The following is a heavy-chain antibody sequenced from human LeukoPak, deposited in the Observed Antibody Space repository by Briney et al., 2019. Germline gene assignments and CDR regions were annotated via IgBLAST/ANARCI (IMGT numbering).Heavy chain of an antibody. Sequence: GESLKISCKGSGYSFTSYWIVWVRQMPGKGLEWMGIIYPGDSDTRYSPSFQGQVTISADKSISTAYLQWSSLKASDTAMYYCARQELLWFGGLNWFDPWGQGTLVTVSS. CDR1: GYSFTSYW. D-gene: IGHD3-10*01. J-gene: IGHJ5*02. V-gene: IGHV5-51*01. CDR3: ARQELLWFGGLNWFDP. CDR2: IYPGDSDT.